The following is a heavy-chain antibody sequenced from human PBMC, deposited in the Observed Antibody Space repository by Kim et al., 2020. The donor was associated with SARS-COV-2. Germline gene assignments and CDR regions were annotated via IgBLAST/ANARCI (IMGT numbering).Heavy chain of an antibody. CDR2: IYSNGRA. J-gene: IGHJ4*02. CDR3: ARGSDFDWYFFYY. V-gene: IGHV4-59*01. Sequence: SETLSLTCSVSHVSMSRYYWSWIRQPPGKGLEWIGYIYSNGRANYNPSLESRVTISIDTSKDQFSLRLTSISAADTAVYYCARGSDFDWYFFYYWGQG. D-gene: IGHD3-9*01. CDR1: HVSMSRYY.